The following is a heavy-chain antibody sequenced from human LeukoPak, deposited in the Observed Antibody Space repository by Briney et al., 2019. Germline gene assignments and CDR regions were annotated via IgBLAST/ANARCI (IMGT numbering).Heavy chain of an antibody. CDR3: ARSRDGYNSIDY. D-gene: IGHD5-24*01. Sequence: GPSVKVSCKASGGTFSSYAISWVRQAPGQGLEWMGGIIPIFGTANYAQKFQGRVTITADESTSTAYMELSSLRSEDTAVYYCARSRDGYNSIDYWGQGTLVTVSS. J-gene: IGHJ4*02. CDR1: GGTFSSYA. CDR2: IIPIFGTA. V-gene: IGHV1-69*01.